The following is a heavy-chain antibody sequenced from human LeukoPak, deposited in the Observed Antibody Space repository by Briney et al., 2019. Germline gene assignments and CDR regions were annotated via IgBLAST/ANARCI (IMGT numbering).Heavy chain of an antibody. CDR1: GYILTSYY. J-gene: IGHJ4*02. CDR3: ARAPLYSGYDLTIDF. Sequence: WASVKVSCKASGYILTSYYMHSVRQDPGQGLEWMGIINPNGGSTTYAQKFQGRVIMTRDTSTSTVYMELSSLRSEDTAVYYCARAPLYSGYDLTIDFWGQGSLLTVPS. V-gene: IGHV1-46*01. D-gene: IGHD5-12*01. CDR2: INPNGGST.